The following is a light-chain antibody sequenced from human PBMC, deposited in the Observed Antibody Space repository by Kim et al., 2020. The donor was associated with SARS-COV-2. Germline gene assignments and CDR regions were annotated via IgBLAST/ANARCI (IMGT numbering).Light chain of an antibody. J-gene: IGLJ2*01. V-gene: IGLV1-51*01. CDR1: SSNIGNNY. CDR2: DNN. CDR3: GTWDSSLSAVV. Sequence: GQKVTISCSGRSSNIGNNYVSWYQQLPGTAPKLLIYDNNKRPSGIPDRFSGSKSGTSATLGITGLQTGDEADYYCGTWDSSLSAVVFGGGTKVTVL.